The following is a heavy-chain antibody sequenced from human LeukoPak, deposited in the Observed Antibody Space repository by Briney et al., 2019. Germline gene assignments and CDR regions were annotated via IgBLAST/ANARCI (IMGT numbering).Heavy chain of an antibody. V-gene: IGHV4-39*01. CDR1: GGSISSSSYY. J-gene: IGHJ4*02. D-gene: IGHD3-22*01. CDR3: ARTYYDSSTSPYFDY. CDR2: IYYSGST. Sequence: SETLSLTCTVSGGSISSSSYYWGWIRQPPGKGLEWIGSIYYSGSTYYNPSLKSRVTISVDTSKNQFSLKLSSVTAADTAVYYCARTYYDSSTSPYFDYWGQGTLVTVSS.